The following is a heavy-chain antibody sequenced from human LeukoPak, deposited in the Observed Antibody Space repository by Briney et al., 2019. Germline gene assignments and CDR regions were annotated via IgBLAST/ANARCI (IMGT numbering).Heavy chain of an antibody. V-gene: IGHV1-18*01. CDR2: ITAYIVKT. J-gene: IGHJ6*03. CDR1: GYTFTSYV. Sequence: GASVKVSCKASGYTFTSYVISWGRQAPGQGLKWWGWITAYIVKTNYAQKLQGRVTMTTDTSTSTAYMELRSLRSDDTAVYYCARTVVPHYYGSGSYLTYYYYYYMDVWGKGTTVTVSS. CDR3: ARTVVPHYYGSGSYLTYYYYYYMDV. D-gene: IGHD3-10*01.